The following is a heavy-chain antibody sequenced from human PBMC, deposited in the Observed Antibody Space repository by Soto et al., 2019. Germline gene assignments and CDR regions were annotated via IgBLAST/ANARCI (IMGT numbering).Heavy chain of an antibody. D-gene: IGHD2-21*02. V-gene: IGHV3-13*01. Sequence: GGSLRLSCAASGFTFSSYDMHWVRQATGKGLEWVSAIGTAGDTYYPGSVKGRFTISRENAKNSLYLQMNSLRAGDTAVYYCASGAGDCSYGWDAWGRGTTVTVAS. CDR2: IGTAGDT. CDR3: ASGAGDCSYGWDA. J-gene: IGHJ6*04. CDR1: GFTFSSYD.